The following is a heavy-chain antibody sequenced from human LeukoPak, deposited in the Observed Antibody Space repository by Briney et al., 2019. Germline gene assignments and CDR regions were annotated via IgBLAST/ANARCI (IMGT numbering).Heavy chain of an antibody. D-gene: IGHD1-26*01. CDR2: LYDNGST. J-gene: IGHJ5*01. CDR3: ARLKWGPTLWFDH. V-gene: IGHV4-59*08. Sequence: SETLSLTCAVSAGSINNYYWTGLRQPPGKGLECIGDLYDNGSTNYNASLKSRVPMSVDTSKNQFALKLSSVTAADPAVYYCARLKWGPTLWFDHWGQGTLVTVAS. CDR1: AGSINNYY.